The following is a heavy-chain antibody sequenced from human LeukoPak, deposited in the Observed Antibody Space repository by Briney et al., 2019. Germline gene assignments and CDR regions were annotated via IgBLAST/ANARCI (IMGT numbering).Heavy chain of an antibody. Sequence: SETLSLTCTVSGGSISSSSYYWGWIRQPPGKGLEWIGSIYYSGSTYYNPSLKSRVTISVDTSKNQFSLKLSSVTAADTAVYXCARAAAGFIGFDYWGQGTLVTVSS. CDR2: IYYSGST. J-gene: IGHJ4*02. CDR1: GGSISSSSYY. CDR3: ARAAAGFIGFDY. V-gene: IGHV4-39*01. D-gene: IGHD6-13*01.